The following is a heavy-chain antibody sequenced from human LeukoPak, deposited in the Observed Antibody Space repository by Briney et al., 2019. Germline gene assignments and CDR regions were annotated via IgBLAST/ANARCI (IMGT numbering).Heavy chain of an antibody. CDR3: ARGGYYYDSSGYFWWRKTGNKTRDAFDI. V-gene: IGHV4-34*01. Sequence: SETLSLTCAVYGGSFSGYYWSWIRQPPGKGLEWIGEINHSGSTNYNPSLKSRVTISVDTSKNQFSLKLSSVTAADTAVYYCARGGYYYDSSGYFWWRKTGNKTRDAFDIWGQGTMVTVSS. D-gene: IGHD3-22*01. CDR1: GGSFSGYY. J-gene: IGHJ3*02. CDR2: INHSGST.